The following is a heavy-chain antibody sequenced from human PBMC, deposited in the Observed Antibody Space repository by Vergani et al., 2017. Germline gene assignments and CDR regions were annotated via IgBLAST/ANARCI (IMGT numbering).Heavy chain of an antibody. D-gene: IGHD1-7*01. CDR3: ARRRNWNYVHGAFDI. Sequence: VQLVQSGAEVKKPGESLKISCKGSGYSFPSYWIGWVRQMPGKGLEWMGIIYPGDSDTRYSPSFQGQVTISADKSISTAYLQWSSLKASDTAMYYCARRRNWNYVHGAFDIWGQGTMVTVSS. CDR1: GYSFPSYW. J-gene: IGHJ3*02. CDR2: IYPGDSDT. V-gene: IGHV5-51*01.